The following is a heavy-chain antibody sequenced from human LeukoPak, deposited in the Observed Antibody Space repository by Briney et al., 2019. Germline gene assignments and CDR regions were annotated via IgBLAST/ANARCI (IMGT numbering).Heavy chain of an antibody. V-gene: IGHV1-2*02. CDR1: GYTFTGYY. CDR3: ARYDSSGYYDHDAFDI. CDR2: INPNSGGT. D-gene: IGHD3-22*01. Sequence: ASVKASCKASGYTFTGYYMHWVRQAPGQGLEWMGWINPNSGGTNYAQKFQGRVTMTRDTSISTAYMELSRLRSDDTAVYYCARYDSSGYYDHDAFDIWGQGTMVTVSS. J-gene: IGHJ3*02.